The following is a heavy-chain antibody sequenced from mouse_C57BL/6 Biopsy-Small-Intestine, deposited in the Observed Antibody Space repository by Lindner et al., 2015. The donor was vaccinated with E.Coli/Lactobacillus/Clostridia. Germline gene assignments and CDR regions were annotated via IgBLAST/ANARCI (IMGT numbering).Heavy chain of an antibody. Sequence: EVQLQESGGGLVQPIGSLKLSCAASGFTFNTYAMHWVRQAPGKGLEWVARIRSKSSNYATYYADSVKDRFTISRDDSQSMLYLQMNNLKTEDTAMYYCVRETTVDWYFDVWGTGTTVTVSS. CDR3: VRETTVDWYFDV. CDR1: GFTFNTYA. CDR2: IRSKSSNYAT. V-gene: IGHV10-3*01. J-gene: IGHJ1*03. D-gene: IGHD1-1*01.